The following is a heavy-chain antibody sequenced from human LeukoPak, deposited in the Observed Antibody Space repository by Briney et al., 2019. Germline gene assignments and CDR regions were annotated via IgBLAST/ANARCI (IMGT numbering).Heavy chain of an antibody. Sequence: GESLKISCKASGYSFTTYWNGWVRQMPGKGLEWMGIIYPGDSDTRYSPSFQGQVTISADISISTAYLQWSSLKASDTAMYYCARHANYYGSGRWFDPWGQGTLVTVSS. J-gene: IGHJ5*02. D-gene: IGHD3-10*01. V-gene: IGHV5-51*01. CDR3: ARHANYYGSGRWFDP. CDR1: GYSFTTYW. CDR2: IYPGDSDT.